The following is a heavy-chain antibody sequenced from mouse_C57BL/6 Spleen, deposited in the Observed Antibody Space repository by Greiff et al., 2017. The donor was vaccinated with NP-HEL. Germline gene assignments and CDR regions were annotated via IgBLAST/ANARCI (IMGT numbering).Heavy chain of an antibody. D-gene: IGHD4-1*02. CDR2: IDPEDGDT. Sequence: EVQLQQSGAELVRPGASVKLSCTASGFNIKDYYMHWVKQRPEQGLEWIGRIDPEDGDTEYAPKFQGKATMTADTSSYTAYLQLSSLTSEDTAVYYCTSQLGSYYFDYWGQGTTLTVSS. V-gene: IGHV14-1*01. J-gene: IGHJ2*01. CDR1: GFNIKDYY. CDR3: TSQLGSYYFDY.